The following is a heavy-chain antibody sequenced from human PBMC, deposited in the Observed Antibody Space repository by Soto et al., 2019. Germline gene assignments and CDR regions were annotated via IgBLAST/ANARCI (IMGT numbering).Heavy chain of an antibody. CDR3: ARDAGTDWFDP. V-gene: IGHV1-18*01. D-gene: IGHD6-13*01. CDR2: ISTYNGNT. Sequence: GASVKVSCKASGYTFTSYAISWVQQAPGQGLEWMGRISTYNGNTNYAQKLQGRVTLTTDTSTGTAYMELRSLRSDDTAVYYCARDAGTDWFDPWGQGTLVTVSS. CDR1: GYTFTSYA. J-gene: IGHJ5*02.